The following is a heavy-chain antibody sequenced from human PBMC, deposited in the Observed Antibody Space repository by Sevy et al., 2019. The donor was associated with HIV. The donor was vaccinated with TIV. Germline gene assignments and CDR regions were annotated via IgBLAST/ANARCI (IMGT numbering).Heavy chain of an antibody. CDR3: ARACAAAGGKSGPIDAFDI. CDR1: GFTFSTYD. J-gene: IGHJ3*02. CDR2: IGTLKDT. D-gene: IGHD6-13*01. Sequence: GGSLRLSCVASGFTFSTYDMHWVRQVKGKGLEWVSGIGTLKDTYYPDSVKGRFIISREDAKNSLYLQMNSLRAGDTVVYYCARACAAAGGKSGPIDAFDIWGQGTLVTVSS. V-gene: IGHV3-13*01.